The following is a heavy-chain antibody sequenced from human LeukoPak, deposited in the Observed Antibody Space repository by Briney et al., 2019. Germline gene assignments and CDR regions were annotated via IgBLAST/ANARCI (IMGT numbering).Heavy chain of an antibody. CDR2: ISNNGGYK. D-gene: IGHD3-22*01. J-gene: IGHJ4*02. CDR1: GFTFSSYG. Sequence: PGRSLRLSCATSGFTFSSYGFHWVRQAPGKGLEWVAVISNNGGYKHYTDSVKGRFTISRDNSKNTLYLQMNSLRAEDTAVYYCAKDRKNTMIVVGFDYWGQGTLVTVSS. CDR3: AKDRKNTMIVVGFDY. V-gene: IGHV3-33*06.